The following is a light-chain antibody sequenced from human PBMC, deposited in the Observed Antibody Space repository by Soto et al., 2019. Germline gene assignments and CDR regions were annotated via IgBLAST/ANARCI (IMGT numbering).Light chain of an antibody. CDR2: EVS. V-gene: IGLV2-14*01. CDR1: SSDIGGYNY. Sequence: QSALTQPASVSGSPGQSITISCTGPSSDIGGYNYVSWYQQHPGKVPKRMIYEVSNRPSGVSDRFSGSRSGNTASLTISGLQSEDESDYYCISYTSSSTWVFGGGTKLTVL. J-gene: IGLJ3*02. CDR3: ISYTSSSTWV.